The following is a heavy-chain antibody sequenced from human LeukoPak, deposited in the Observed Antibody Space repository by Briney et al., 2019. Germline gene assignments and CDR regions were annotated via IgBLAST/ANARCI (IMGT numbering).Heavy chain of an antibody. D-gene: IGHD4-17*01. V-gene: IGHV3-64*01. CDR2: ISSDGDNT. CDR3: ARDYGGTTTVTTMADY. J-gene: IGHJ4*02. Sequence: QPGGSLRLSCAASGFTFSSYAMYWVRQAPGKGLEYVSTISSDGDNTYYANSVKGRFTISRDNSKDTLYLQMGSLRAEDMAVYYCARDYGGTTTVTTMADYWGQGTLVTVSS. CDR1: GFTFSSYA.